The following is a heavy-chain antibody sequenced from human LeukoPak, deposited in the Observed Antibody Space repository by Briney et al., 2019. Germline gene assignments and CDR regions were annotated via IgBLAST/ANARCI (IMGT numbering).Heavy chain of an antibody. J-gene: IGHJ4*02. Sequence: GGSLRLSCAASGFTFSNFAVSWVRQAPGKGLEWVSAISGSGGSTYYADSVKGRFTISRDNSKNSLYLQMNSLRDEDTAVYYCARSRGSDYWGQGTLVTVSS. CDR3: ARSRGSDY. V-gene: IGHV3-23*01. CDR1: GFTFSNFA. CDR2: ISGSGGST. D-gene: IGHD5-12*01.